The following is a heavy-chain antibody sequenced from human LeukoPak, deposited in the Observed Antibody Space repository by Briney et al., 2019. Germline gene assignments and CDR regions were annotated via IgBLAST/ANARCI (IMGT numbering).Heavy chain of an antibody. J-gene: IGHJ4*02. CDR3: ARDSYYDSSGLFDY. Sequence: GASVKVSCKASGGTFSSYTISWVRQAPGQGLEWMGRIIPILGIANYAQKFQGRVTIAADKSTSTAYMELSSLRSEDTAVYYCARDSYYDSSGLFDYWGQGTLVTVSS. V-gene: IGHV1-69*04. CDR1: GGTFSSYT. D-gene: IGHD3-22*01. CDR2: IIPILGIA.